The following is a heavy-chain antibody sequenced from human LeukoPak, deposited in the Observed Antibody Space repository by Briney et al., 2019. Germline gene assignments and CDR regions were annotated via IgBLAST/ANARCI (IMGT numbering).Heavy chain of an antibody. V-gene: IGHV3-7*03. CDR3: ARLGPASSGWPESFDY. CDR1: GFTVSSNY. Sequence: RGSLRLSCAASGFTVSSNYMSWVRQAPGKGLEWVANIKRDGSEKYYVDSVKGRFTISRDNAKNSLDLQMNSLRVEDTAVYYCARLGPASSGWPESFDYWGQGTLVTVSS. CDR2: IKRDGSEK. D-gene: IGHD6-19*01. J-gene: IGHJ4*02.